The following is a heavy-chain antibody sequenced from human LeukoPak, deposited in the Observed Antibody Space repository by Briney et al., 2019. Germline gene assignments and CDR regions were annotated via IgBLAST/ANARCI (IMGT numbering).Heavy chain of an antibody. CDR2: FDPEDGET. CDR3: ATDMTTVTTADAFDI. V-gene: IGHV1-24*01. J-gene: IGHJ3*02. D-gene: IGHD4-17*01. CDR1: GYTLTELS. Sequence: ASVKVSCKVSGYTLTELSMHWVQQAPGKGLEWMGGFDPEDGETIYAQKFQGRVTMTEDTSTDTAYMELSSLRSEDTAVYYCATDMTTVTTADAFDIWGQGTMVTVSS.